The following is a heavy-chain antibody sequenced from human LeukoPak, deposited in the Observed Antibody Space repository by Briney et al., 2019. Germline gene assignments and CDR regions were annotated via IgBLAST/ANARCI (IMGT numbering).Heavy chain of an antibody. CDR2: IYYSGST. CDR1: GVSISTYY. J-gene: IGHJ4*02. V-gene: IGHV4-59*01. D-gene: IGHD3-16*01. CDR3: ARDGYGGVDY. Sequence: PSETLSLTCTVSGVSISTYYWSWIRQPPGKGLEWVGYIYYSGSTNYNPSLRSRVTISVDTSKNHFSLKLSSVTAADTAVYYCARDGYGGVDYWGQGALVTVSS.